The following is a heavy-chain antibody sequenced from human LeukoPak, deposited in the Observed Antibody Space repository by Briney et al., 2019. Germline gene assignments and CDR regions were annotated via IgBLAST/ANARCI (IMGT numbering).Heavy chain of an antibody. CDR3: AKDLGGQWLVFWFDP. Sequence: GSLRLSCAASGFTFSTYGMHWVRQAPGKGLEWVAVIWYDGSDKYYADSVKGRFTISRDNSKNTLYLQMNSLRAEDTAVYYCAKDLGGQWLVFWFDPWGQGTLVTVSS. V-gene: IGHV3-33*06. J-gene: IGHJ5*02. CDR2: IWYDGSDK. D-gene: IGHD6-19*01. CDR1: GFTFSTYG.